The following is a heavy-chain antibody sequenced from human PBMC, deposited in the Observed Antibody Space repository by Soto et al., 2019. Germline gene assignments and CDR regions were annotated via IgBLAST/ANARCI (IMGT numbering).Heavy chain of an antibody. V-gene: IGHV4-59*01. CDR3: ARTTVTPDYYYYGMDV. J-gene: IGHJ6*02. D-gene: IGHD4-4*01. Sequence: SETLSLTCTVSGGSISGYYWSWIRQPPGKGLEWIGYIYYSGSTNYNPSLKSRVTISVDTSKNQFSLKLSSVTAADTAVYYCARTTVTPDYYYYGMDVWGQGTTVTVSS. CDR2: IYYSGST. CDR1: GGSISGYY.